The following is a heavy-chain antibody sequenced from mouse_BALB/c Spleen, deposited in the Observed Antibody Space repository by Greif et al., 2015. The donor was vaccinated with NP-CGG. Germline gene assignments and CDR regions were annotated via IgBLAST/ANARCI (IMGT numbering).Heavy chain of an antibody. CDR1: GFTFSSYY. CDR3: ARHEGVLRYYAMDY. V-gene: IGHV5-6-2*01. J-gene: IGHJ4*01. Sequence: EVQGVESGGGLVKLGGSLKLSCAASGFTFSSYYMSWVRQTPEKRLELVAAINSNGGSTYYPDTVKGRFTISRDNAKNTLYLQMSSLKSEDTALYYCARHEGVLRYYAMDYWGQGTSVTVSS. CDR2: INSNGGST. D-gene: IGHD1-1*01.